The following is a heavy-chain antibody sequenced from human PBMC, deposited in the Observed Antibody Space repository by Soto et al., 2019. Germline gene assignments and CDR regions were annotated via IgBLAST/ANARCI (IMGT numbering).Heavy chain of an antibody. CDR1: GFTFSSYA. J-gene: IGHJ6*02. D-gene: IGHD3-22*01. CDR2: ISYDGSNK. CDR3: ASDKAMIVVDSKIPESYGMDV. V-gene: IGHV3-30-3*01. Sequence: GGSLRLSCAASGFTFSSYAMHWVRQAPGKGLEWVAVISYDGSNKYYAESVKGRFTISRDNSKDTLYLQMNSLRTEDTAVDYCASDKAMIVVDSKIPESYGMDVWGQGTTVTVSS.